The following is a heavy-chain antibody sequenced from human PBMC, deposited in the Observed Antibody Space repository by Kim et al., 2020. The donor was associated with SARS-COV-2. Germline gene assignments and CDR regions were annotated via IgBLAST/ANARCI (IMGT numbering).Heavy chain of an antibody. D-gene: IGHD2-2*01. CDR1: GFTFSSYA. CDR3: AREYCSSTSCYFDYYGM. V-gene: IGHV3-64*01. Sequence: GGSLRHSCAASGFTFSSYAMHWVRQAPGKGLEYVSAISSNGGSTDYANSVKGRFTISRDNSKNTLYLQMGSLRAEDMAVYYCAREYCSSTSCYFDYYGM. CDR2: ISSNGGST. J-gene: IGHJ6*01.